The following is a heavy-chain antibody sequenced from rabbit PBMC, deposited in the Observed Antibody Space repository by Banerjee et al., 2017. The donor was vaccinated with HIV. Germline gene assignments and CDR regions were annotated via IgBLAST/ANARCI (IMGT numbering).Heavy chain of an antibody. Sequence: QEQLVESGGGLVQPGGSLKLSCKASGFDFSSYGVSWVRQAPGKGLEWIGYIDPVFGSTSYASWVNGRFTISSHNAQNTLYLQLDSLTAADTATYFCARDLSVTHFNLWGPGTLVTVS. CDR1: GFDFSSYG. J-gene: IGHJ4*01. CDR2: IDPVFGST. V-gene: IGHV1S47*01. CDR3: ARDLSVTHFNL.